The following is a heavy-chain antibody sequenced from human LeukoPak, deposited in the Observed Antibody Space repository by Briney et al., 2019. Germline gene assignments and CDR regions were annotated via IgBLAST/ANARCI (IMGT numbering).Heavy chain of an antibody. D-gene: IGHD7-27*01. CDR1: GFTFSSYG. CDR3: ARDPNWGFFDY. V-gene: IGHV3-33*01. CDR2: IWYDGSNK. Sequence: GGSLRLSCAASGFTFSSYGMHWVRQAPGKGLEWVAVIWYDGSNKYYADSVEGRFTISRDNSKNTLYLQMNSLRAEDTAVYYCARDPNWGFFDYWGQGTLVIVSS. J-gene: IGHJ4*02.